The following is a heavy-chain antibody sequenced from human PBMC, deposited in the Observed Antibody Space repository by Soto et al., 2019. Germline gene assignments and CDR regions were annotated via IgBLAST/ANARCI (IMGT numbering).Heavy chain of an antibody. V-gene: IGHV3-9*01. CDR1: RLTLDDDT. J-gene: IGHJ6*02. CDR3: AKDRAVVVPVSTSYFHYYGLDV. D-gene: IGHD2-2*01. Sequence: GGSLRLSCASSRLTLDDDTMHWVRQAPGKGLECLAGVGWNGGDIVYADSVKGRFTVSRDNTKNSLYLEMNSLRTEDTAIYYCAKDRAVVVPVSTSYFHYYGLDVWGQGTTVTAP. CDR2: VGWNGGDI.